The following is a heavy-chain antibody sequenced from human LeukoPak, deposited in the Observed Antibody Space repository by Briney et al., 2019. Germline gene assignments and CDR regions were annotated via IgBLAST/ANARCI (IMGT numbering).Heavy chain of an antibody. CDR3: ARVGWAYYDSSGYVDY. Sequence: PGGSLRLSCAASGFTFSSYSMNWVRQAPGKGLEWVSSISSSSSYIYYADSVKGRFTISRDNAKNSLYLQMNSLRAEDTAVYYCARVGWAYYDSSGYVDYWGQGTLVTVSS. CDR2: ISSSSSYI. CDR1: GFTFSSYS. J-gene: IGHJ4*02. V-gene: IGHV3-21*01. D-gene: IGHD3-22*01.